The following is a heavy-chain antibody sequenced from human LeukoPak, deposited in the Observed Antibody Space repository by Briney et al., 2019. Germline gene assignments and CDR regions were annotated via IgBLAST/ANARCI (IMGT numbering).Heavy chain of an antibody. J-gene: IGHJ4*02. CDR3: ARVPRIAALEYFDY. V-gene: IGHV1-2*02. CDR2: INPNSGGT. D-gene: IGHD6-6*01. CDR1: GYTFTGYY. Sequence: GASVKVSCKASGYTFTGYYMHWVRQAPGQGLEWMGWINPNSGGTNYAQKFQGRVTMTRDTSISTAYMELSRLRSDDTAVYYCARVPRIAALEYFDYWGQGTLVTVSS.